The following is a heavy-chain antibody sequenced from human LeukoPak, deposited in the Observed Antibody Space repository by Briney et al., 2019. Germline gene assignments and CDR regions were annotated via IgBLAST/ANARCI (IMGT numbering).Heavy chain of an antibody. D-gene: IGHD3-10*01. CDR1: GGSLSSSSYY. Sequence: SETLSVTCTVSGGSLSSSSYYWGWIRQPPGKGLEWIGSMYYSWSTYYNPSLKSRVTISVDTSKNQFSLKLSSVTAADTAVYYCASDYYGSGSPHFMDVWGQGTTVTVSS. CDR2: MYYSWST. CDR3: ASDYYGSGSPHFMDV. J-gene: IGHJ6*02. V-gene: IGHV4-39*01.